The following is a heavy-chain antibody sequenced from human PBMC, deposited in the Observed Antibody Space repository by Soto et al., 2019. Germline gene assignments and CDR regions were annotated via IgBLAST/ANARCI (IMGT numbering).Heavy chain of an antibody. CDR1: GGSISSGGYY. V-gene: IGHV4-31*03. D-gene: IGHD3-22*01. CDR2: IYYSGST. Sequence: SETLSLTCTVSGGSISSGGYYWSWIRQHPGKGLEWIGYIYYSGSTYYNPSLKSRVTISVDTSKNQFSLKLSSVTAADTAVYYCAGTYYYDSSGHYYPNCFDPCGQRTLVTVSS. CDR3: AGTYYYDSSGHYYPNCFDP. J-gene: IGHJ5*02.